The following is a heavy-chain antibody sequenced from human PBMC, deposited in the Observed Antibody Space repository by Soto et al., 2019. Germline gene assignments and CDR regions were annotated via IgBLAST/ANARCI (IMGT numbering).Heavy chain of an antibody. CDR1: GGSISSYY. CDR2: IYYSGST. CDR3: ARVSGTHFGALDI. Sequence: ETLSLTCTVSGGSISSYYWIWIRQSPGKALEWIGYIYYSGSTNYNPSLKSRVTISVDTSKNQFSLKLSSVAAADTAVYYCARVSGTHFGALDIWGQGTMVTVSS. V-gene: IGHV4-59*01. J-gene: IGHJ3*02. D-gene: IGHD1-26*01.